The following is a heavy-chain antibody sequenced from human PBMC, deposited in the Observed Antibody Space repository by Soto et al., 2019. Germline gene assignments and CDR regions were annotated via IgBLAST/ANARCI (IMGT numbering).Heavy chain of an antibody. J-gene: IGHJ5*02. CDR3: AREFPQNWFDP. CDR1: GGSISSYY. Sequence: PSETLSLTCTVSGGSISSYYWSWIRQPPGKGLEWIGYIYYSGSTNYNPSLKSRVTISVDTSKNQFSLKLSSVTAADTAVYYCAREFPQNWFDPWGQGTLVTVSS. D-gene: IGHD2-21*01. V-gene: IGHV4-59*01. CDR2: IYYSGST.